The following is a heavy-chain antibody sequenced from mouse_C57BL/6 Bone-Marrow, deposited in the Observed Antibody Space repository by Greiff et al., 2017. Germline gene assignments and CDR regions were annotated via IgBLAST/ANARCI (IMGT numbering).Heavy chain of an antibody. J-gene: IGHJ4*01. Sequence: VQLQQSGPGLVQPSQSLSITCTVSGFSLTSYGVHWVRQSPGKGLEWLGVIWRGGSTDYTAAFMSRLSITKDNSKSQVFFKMNSLQADDTAIYYCAKCRGQLIAMDYWGQGTSVTVSS. D-gene: IGHD3-2*02. V-gene: IGHV2-5*01. CDR1: GFSLTSYG. CDR2: IWRGGST. CDR3: AKCRGQLIAMDY.